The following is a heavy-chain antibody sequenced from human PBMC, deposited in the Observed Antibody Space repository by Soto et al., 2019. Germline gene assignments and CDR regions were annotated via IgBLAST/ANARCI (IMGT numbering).Heavy chain of an antibody. D-gene: IGHD3-16*01. CDR2: IFSQGTSM. V-gene: IGHV3-48*01. CDR3: VRAECPTCYGFRY. Sequence: EVQLVESGGGLVQPGGSLRLSCAASGFTFTDYSFNWVRQAPGKGLEWVSYIFSQGTSMYYADSVKGRFTISRDTAKNSVYLQMNSLRAEDTALYYCVRAECPTCYGFRYWGLGTLVSVSS. CDR1: GFTFTDYS. J-gene: IGHJ1*01.